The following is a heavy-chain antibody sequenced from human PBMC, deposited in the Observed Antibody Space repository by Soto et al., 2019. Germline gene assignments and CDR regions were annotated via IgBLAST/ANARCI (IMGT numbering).Heavy chain of an antibody. CDR1: GGSFSGYY. J-gene: IGHJ6*02. V-gene: IGHV4-34*01. CDR3: ARGGIGSYYYYGMDV. D-gene: IGHD3-10*01. Sequence: KSSETLSLTCAVYGGSFSGYYWSWIRQPPGKGLEWIGEINHSGSTNYNPSLKSRVTISVDTSKNQFSLKLSSVTAADTAVYYCARGGIGSYYYYGMDVWGQGTPVTVSS. CDR2: INHSGST.